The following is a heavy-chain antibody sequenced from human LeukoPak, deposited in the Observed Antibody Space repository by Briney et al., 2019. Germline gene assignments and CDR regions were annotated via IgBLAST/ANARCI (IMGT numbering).Heavy chain of an antibody. J-gene: IGHJ4*02. Sequence: GESLQISCQGSGYRFTSYWIGWVRQMPGKGLEWMGIIYPGDSDTRYSPSFQGQVTISADKSISTAYLQWTSLKASDTAIYYCARRSGSYSQWGQGTLVTVSS. V-gene: IGHV5-51*01. CDR2: IYPGDSDT. CDR1: GYRFTSYW. CDR3: ARRSGSYSQ. D-gene: IGHD1-26*01.